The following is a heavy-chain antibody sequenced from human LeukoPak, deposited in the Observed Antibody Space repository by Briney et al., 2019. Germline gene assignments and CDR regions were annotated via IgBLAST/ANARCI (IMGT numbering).Heavy chain of an antibody. V-gene: IGHV3-23*01. CDR2: ISGSGGST. CDR3: AKQSRVVTNYYYYMDV. CDR1: GFTFSSYA. D-gene: IGHD4-23*01. Sequence: GGSLRLSCAASGFTFSSYAMSWVRQAPGKGLEWVSAISGSGGSTYYADSVKGRFTISRDNSKNTLYLQMNSLRAEDTAVYYCAKQSRVVTNYYYYMDVWGKGTTVTVSS. J-gene: IGHJ6*03.